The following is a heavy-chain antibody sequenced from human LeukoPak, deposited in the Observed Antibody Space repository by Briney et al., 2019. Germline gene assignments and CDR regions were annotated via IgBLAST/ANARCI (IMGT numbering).Heavy chain of an antibody. D-gene: IGHD3-10*01. CDR3: ARRADYYGSGGNSVIYWFDP. J-gene: IGHJ5*02. CDR2: INPNNGGT. V-gene: IGHV1-2*02. CDR1: GYTFTGYY. Sequence: GASVKVSCKASGYTFTGYYMHWVRQAPGQGLEWMGGINPNNGGTNYAQKFQGRVTMTRDTSISTAYMELSRLRSDDTAVYYCARRADYYGSGGNSVIYWFDPWGQGTLVTVSS.